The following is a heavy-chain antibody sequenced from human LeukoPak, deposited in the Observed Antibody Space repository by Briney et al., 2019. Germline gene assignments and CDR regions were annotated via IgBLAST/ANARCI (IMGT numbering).Heavy chain of an antibody. CDR3: ARGASSTFDY. CDR2: ISGSGGST. D-gene: IGHD3-10*01. V-gene: IGHV3-23*01. J-gene: IGHJ4*02. CDR1: GFSVSSNY. Sequence: GGSLRLSCAASGFSVSSNYMNWVRQAPGKGLEWVSAISGSGGSTYYADSVKGRFTISRDNSKNTLYLQMNSLRAEDTAVYYCARGASSTFDYWGQGTLVTVSS.